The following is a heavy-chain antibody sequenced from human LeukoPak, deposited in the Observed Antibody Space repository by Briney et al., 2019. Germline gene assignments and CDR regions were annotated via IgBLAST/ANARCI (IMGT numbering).Heavy chain of an antibody. D-gene: IGHD3-3*01. CDR1: GGSISSYY. CDR3: AREGSDYDFWSGYFSNTAFDI. CDR2: IYYSGST. Sequence: PSETLSLTCTVSGGSISSYYWSWIRQPPGKGLEWIGYIYYSGSTNYNPSLKSRVAISVDTSKNQFSLKLSSVTAADTAVYYCAREGSDYDFWSGYFSNTAFDIWGQGTMVTVSS. J-gene: IGHJ3*02. V-gene: IGHV4-59*01.